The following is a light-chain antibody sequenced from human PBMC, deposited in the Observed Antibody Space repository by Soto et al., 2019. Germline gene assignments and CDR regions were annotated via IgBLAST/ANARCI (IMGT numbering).Light chain of an antibody. Sequence: DIQMTQSPSTLSASVGDRVTITCRASRSFNTWLAWYQQKPGKAPKLLIYDVSNLQIGVPSRFSGSGSGTEFTLTISSLQTDDFATYDYQQYYNYPLSFGGGTTVEIK. CDR2: DVS. CDR3: QQYYNYPLS. J-gene: IGKJ4*01. V-gene: IGKV1-5*01. CDR1: RSFNTW.